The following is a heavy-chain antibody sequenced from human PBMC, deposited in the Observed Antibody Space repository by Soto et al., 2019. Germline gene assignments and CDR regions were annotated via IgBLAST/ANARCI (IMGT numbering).Heavy chain of an antibody. V-gene: IGHV1-46*01. Sequence: ASVKVSCKASGYTFTSYYMHWVRQAPGQGLEWMGIINPSGGSTSYAQKFQGRVTMTRDTSTSTVYMELSSLRSEDTAVYYCARETYYYDSSGPKPGYYYYGMDVWGQGTTVTVPS. CDR1: GYTFTSYY. CDR2: INPSGGST. CDR3: ARETYYYDSSGPKPGYYYYGMDV. J-gene: IGHJ6*02. D-gene: IGHD3-22*01.